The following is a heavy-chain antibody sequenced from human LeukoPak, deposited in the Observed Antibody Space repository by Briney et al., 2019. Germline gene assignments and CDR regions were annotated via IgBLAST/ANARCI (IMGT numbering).Heavy chain of an antibody. D-gene: IGHD3-10*01. V-gene: IGHV3-48*03. CDR3: ARARAGFGDY. J-gene: IGHJ4*02. CDR2: ISSSGSTI. CDR1: GFTFSSYE. Sequence: GGSLRLSCAASGFTFSSYEMNWVRQAPGKGLEWVSYISSSGSTIYYADSVKGRFTISRDNAKNSLYLRMNSLRAEDTAVYYCARARAGFGDYWGQGTLVTVPS.